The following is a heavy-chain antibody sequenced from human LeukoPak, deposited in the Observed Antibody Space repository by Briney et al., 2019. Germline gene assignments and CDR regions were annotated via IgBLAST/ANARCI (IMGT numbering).Heavy chain of an antibody. V-gene: IGHV4-4*08. CDR2: IYNSVTT. D-gene: IGHD2-2*01. CDR1: GLSISANS. Sequence: SETLSLTCTVSGLSISANSWSWIRQPPGKGLEWIGYIYNSVTTNYNPSLTSRVTISVDTSKNQLSLRLTSVTAADTAVYYCARETDTNFFDYWGQGTLVTVSS. J-gene: IGHJ4*02. CDR3: ARETDTNFFDY.